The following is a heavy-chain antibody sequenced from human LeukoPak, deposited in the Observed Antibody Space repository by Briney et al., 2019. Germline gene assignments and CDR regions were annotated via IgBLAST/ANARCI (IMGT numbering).Heavy chain of an antibody. J-gene: IGHJ4*02. V-gene: IGHV3-7*01. D-gene: IGHD5-12*01. CDR2: IKQDGSEK. CDR1: GFTFSSYW. CDR3: ARLGGYGSYYFDY. Sequence: PGGSLRLSCAASGFTFSSYWMSWVRQAPGKGLEWVANIKQDGSEKYYVDSVKGRFTISRDNAKNSLYLQMNSLRAEDTAVHYCARLGGYGSYYFDYWGQGTLVTVSS.